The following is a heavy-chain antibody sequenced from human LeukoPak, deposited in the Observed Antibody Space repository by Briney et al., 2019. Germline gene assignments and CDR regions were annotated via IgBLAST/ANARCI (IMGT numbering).Heavy chain of an antibody. V-gene: IGHV4-59*01. CDR1: GGSISSYY. CDR2: IYYSGSN. D-gene: IGHD3-22*01. Sequence: SETLSLTCTVSGGSISSYYWSWIRQPPGKGLEWIGYIYYSGSNNYNPSLKSRVTISVDTSKNQFSLKLSSVTAADTAVYYCARVWNGDSSGYYIYYYGMDVWGQGTTVTVSS. J-gene: IGHJ6*02. CDR3: ARVWNGDSSGYYIYYYGMDV.